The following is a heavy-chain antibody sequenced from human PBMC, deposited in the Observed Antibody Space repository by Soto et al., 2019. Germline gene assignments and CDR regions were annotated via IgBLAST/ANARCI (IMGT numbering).Heavy chain of an antibody. Sequence: LELLSLTCTVAGGSISSYYWSWIRQPPGKGLEWIGYIYYSGSTNYNPSLKSRVTISVDTSKNQFSLKLSSVTAADTAVYYCARTYSSSWYHWFDPWGQGTLVTVSS. D-gene: IGHD6-13*01. CDR3: ARTYSSSWYHWFDP. CDR2: IYYSGST. CDR1: GGSISSYY. J-gene: IGHJ5*02. V-gene: IGHV4-59*01.